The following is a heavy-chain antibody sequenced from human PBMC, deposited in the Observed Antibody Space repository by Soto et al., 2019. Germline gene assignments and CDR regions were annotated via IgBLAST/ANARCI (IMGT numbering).Heavy chain of an antibody. J-gene: IGHJ6*02. CDR3: ARGRLTSGTIRAGTWGLDYYYGLDI. CDR2: IYNRGNT. D-gene: IGHD6-13*01. V-gene: IGHV4-61*01. CDR1: GASVSSVPHY. Sequence: DSLSLTCHVHGASVSSVPHYWRWIRQSQGETVEWTGSIYNRGNTKYNPSLKDRVTMSVDTSENQVALKLSSVTTADTALYYCARGRLTSGTIRAGTWGLDYYYGLDIWGQGTTVTVSS.